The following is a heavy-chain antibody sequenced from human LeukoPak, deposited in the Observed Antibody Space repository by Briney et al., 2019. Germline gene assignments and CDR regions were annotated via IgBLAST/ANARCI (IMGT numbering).Heavy chain of an antibody. J-gene: IGHJ4*02. CDR1: IRSISRYY. V-gene: IGHV4-59*01. D-gene: IGHD5-24*01. CDR3: ARDVRDGYNLEYYFDY. Sequence: PSEPLSLTCTVSIRSISRYYGRWTRRPPGEALEWSGYIYYSGSTNYHPSLKSRVTISVDTSKNQFSLQLSSVTAADTAVYYCARDVRDGYNLEYYFDYWGQGTLVTVSS. CDR2: IYYSGST.